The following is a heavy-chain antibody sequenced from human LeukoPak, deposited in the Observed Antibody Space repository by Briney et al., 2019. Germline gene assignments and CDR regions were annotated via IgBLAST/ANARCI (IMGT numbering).Heavy chain of an antibody. CDR1: GFTVSSNY. CDR2: TYSGGRT. V-gene: IGHV3-53*01. Sequence: GGSLRLSCAASGFTVSSNYMTWVRQAPGKGLEWVSVTYSGGRTYYADSVKGRFTISRDNSKNTLYLQMNSLRAEDTAVYYCARVYYGSGSLHYYYYYMDVWGKGTTVTISS. CDR3: ARVYYGSGSLHYYYYYMDV. J-gene: IGHJ6*03. D-gene: IGHD3-10*01.